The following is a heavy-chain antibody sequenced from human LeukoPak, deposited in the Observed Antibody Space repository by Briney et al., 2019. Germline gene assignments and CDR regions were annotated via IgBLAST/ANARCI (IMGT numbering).Heavy chain of an antibody. CDR1: GFTVSSNY. CDR2: TYSGGRT. V-gene: IGHV3-53*01. Sequence: GGSLRLSCAASGFTVSSNYMTWVRQAPGKGLEWVSVTYSGGRTYYADSVKGRFTISRDNSKNTLYLQMNSLRAEDTAVYYCARVYYGSGSLHYYYYYMDVWGKGTTVTISS. CDR3: ARVYYGSGSLHYYYYYMDV. J-gene: IGHJ6*03. D-gene: IGHD3-10*01.